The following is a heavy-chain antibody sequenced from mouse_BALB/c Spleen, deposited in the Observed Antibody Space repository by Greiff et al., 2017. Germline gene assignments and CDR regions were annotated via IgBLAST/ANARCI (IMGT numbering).Heavy chain of an antibody. CDR3: ARYSSTHYYAMDY. J-gene: IGHJ4*01. D-gene: IGHD1-1*01. Sequence: VKLMESGPQLVRPGASVKISCKASGYSFTSYWMHWVKQRPGQGLEWIGMIDPSDSETRLNQKFKDKATLTVDKSSSTAYMQLSSPTSEDSAVYYCARYSSTHYYAMDYWGQGTSVTVSS. CDR1: GYSFTSYW. V-gene: IGHV1S126*01. CDR2: IDPSDSET.